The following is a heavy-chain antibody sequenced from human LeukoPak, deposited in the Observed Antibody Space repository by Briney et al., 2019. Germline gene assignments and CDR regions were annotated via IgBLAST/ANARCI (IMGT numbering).Heavy chain of an antibody. CDR2: ISHRGST. CDR1: GASFSDYY. V-gene: IGHV4-34*01. Sequence: SETLSLTCVVYGASFSDYYWWSWIRQPPGRGLEWIGEISHRGSTKYNPSLKSRVTISLDASKRQFSLKVNSLTAADTAVYYCARVPAVDGNYYYYYGLDVWGQGTTVSVSS. D-gene: IGHD2-2*01. CDR3: ARVPAVDGNYYYYYGLDV. J-gene: IGHJ6*02.